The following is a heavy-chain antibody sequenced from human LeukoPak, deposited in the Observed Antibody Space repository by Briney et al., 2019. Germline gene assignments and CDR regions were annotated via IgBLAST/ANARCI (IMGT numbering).Heavy chain of an antibody. CDR3: AAGPGYSSGWYPTDYYYYMDV. Sequence: GTSVKVPCKASGFTFTSSAMQWVRQARGQRLEWIGWIVVGSGNTNYAQKFQERVTITRDMSTSTAYMEPSSLRSEDTAVYYCAAGPGYSSGWYPTDYYYYMDVWGKGTTVTVSS. D-gene: IGHD6-19*01. J-gene: IGHJ6*03. CDR1: GFTFTSSA. CDR2: IVVGSGNT. V-gene: IGHV1-58*02.